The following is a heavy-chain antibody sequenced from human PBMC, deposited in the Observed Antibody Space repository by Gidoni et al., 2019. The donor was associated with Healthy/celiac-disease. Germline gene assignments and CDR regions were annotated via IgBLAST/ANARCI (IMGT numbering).Heavy chain of an antibody. V-gene: IGHV3-64D*06. D-gene: IGHD3-10*01. CDR3: VKVAYGSGSYYGYYYYGMDV. CDR2: ISSNGGST. Sequence: EVQLVESGGGLVQPGGSLRLSCSASGFTFSSYAMHWVRQAPGKGLENVSAISSNGGSTYYADSVKGRFTISRDNSKNTLYLQMSSLRAEDTAVYYCVKVAYGSGSYYGYYYYGMDVWGQGTTVTVSS. J-gene: IGHJ6*02. CDR1: GFTFSSYA.